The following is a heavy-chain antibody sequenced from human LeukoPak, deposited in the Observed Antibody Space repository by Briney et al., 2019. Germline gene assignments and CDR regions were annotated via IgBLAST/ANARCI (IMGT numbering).Heavy chain of an antibody. CDR3: ARARGAYAFDI. J-gene: IGHJ3*02. Sequence: PGGSLRLSCAASGFTFSSYDMHWVRQATGKGLEWVSAIGTAGDTYYPGSVKGRFTISRENAKNSLYLQMNSLRAGDTAVYYCARARGAYAFDIWGQGTMVTVSS. V-gene: IGHV3-13*01. CDR1: GFTFSSYD. D-gene: IGHD3-10*01. CDR2: IGTAGDT.